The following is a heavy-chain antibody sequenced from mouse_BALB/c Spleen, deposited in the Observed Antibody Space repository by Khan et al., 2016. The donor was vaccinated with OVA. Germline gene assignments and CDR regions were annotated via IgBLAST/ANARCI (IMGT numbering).Heavy chain of an antibody. D-gene: IGHD1-2*01. CDR2: IRYSGST. CDR1: GYSITSGYG. Sequence: VQLKESGPGLVKPSQSLSLTCTVTGYSITSGYGWNWIRQFPGNKLEWMGYIRYSGSTNYNPSLKSRISITRDTSKNQFFLQLNSVTTEDTATYYCARTARIKYWGQGTTLTGSS. J-gene: IGHJ2*01. CDR3: ARTARIKY. V-gene: IGHV3-1*02.